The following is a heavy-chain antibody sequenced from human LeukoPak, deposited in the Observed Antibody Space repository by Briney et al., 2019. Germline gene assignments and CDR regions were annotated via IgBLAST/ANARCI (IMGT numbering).Heavy chain of an antibody. J-gene: IGHJ5*02. D-gene: IGHD3-10*01. CDR1: GGSISNYY. Sequence: SETLSPTCTVSGGSISNYYWSWIRQPPGKGLEWIGSIYYSGSTNYNPSLKSRVTISVDTSKNQFSLKLSSVTAADTAVYYCARVSITMVRGVPVFYWFAPWGQGTLVTVSS. CDR3: ARVSITMVRGVPVFYWFAP. V-gene: IGHV4-59*01. CDR2: IYYSGST.